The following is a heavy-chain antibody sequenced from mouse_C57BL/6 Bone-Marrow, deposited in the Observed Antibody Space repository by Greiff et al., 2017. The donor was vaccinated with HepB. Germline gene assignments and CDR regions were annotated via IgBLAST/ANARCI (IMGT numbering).Heavy chain of an antibody. Sequence: VQLQQSGPELVKPGASVKISCKASGYTFTDYYMNWVKQSHGKSLEWIGDINPNNGGTSYNQKFKGKATLTVDKSSSTAYMELRSLTSEDSAVYYCARCGYGPWFAYWGQGTLVTVSA. D-gene: IGHD1-1*01. V-gene: IGHV1-26*01. CDR2: INPNNGGT. CDR3: ARCGYGPWFAY. J-gene: IGHJ3*01. CDR1: GYTFTDYY.